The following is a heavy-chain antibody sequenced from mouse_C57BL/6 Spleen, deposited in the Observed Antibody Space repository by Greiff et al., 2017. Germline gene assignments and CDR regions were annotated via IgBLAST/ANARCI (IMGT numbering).Heavy chain of an antibody. CDR1: GYTFTSYW. J-gene: IGHJ2*01. V-gene: IGHV1-69*01. CDR3: ARGTTVVATDY. Sequence: VQLQQSGAELVMPGASVKLSCKASGYTFTSYWMHWVKQRPGQGLEWIGEIDPSDSYTNYNQKFKGKSTLTVDKSSSTAYMQLSSLTSEDSAVYYCARGTTVVATDYWGQGTTLTVSS. CDR2: IDPSDSYT. D-gene: IGHD1-1*01.